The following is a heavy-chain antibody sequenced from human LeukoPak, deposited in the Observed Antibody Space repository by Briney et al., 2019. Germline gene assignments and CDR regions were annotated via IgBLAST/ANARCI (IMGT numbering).Heavy chain of an antibody. CDR3: ARGVVPTATLIGDAFDI. D-gene: IGHD2-2*01. Sequence: GESLKISCKGSGYSFTSYWIGWVRQMPGKGLEWMGIIYPGDSDTRYSPSFQGQVTISADKSISTAYLQWSSLKASDTAMYYCARGVVPTATLIGDAFDIWGQGTMVPVSS. CDR1: GYSFTSYW. CDR2: IYPGDSDT. J-gene: IGHJ3*02. V-gene: IGHV5-51*01.